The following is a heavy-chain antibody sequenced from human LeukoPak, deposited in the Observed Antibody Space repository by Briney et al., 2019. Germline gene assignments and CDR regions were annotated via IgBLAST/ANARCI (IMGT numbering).Heavy chain of an antibody. CDR2: INHSGST. CDR1: GGSFSGYY. D-gene: IGHD6-13*01. Sequence: SETLSLTCAVYGGSFSGYYWSWIRQPPGKGLEWIGEINHSGSTNYNPSLKSRVTISVDTSKNQFSLKLSSVTAEDTAVYYCARAGWRYSSSRPYPDYWGQGTLVTVSS. J-gene: IGHJ4*02. CDR3: ARAGWRYSSSRPYPDY. V-gene: IGHV4-34*01.